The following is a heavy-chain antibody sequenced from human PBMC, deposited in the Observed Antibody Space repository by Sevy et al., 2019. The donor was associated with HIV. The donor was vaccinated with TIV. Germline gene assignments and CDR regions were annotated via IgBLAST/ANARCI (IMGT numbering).Heavy chain of an antibody. CDR2: ITSGGGT. V-gene: IGHV3-23*01. D-gene: IGHD3-3*01. J-gene: IGHJ4*02. CDR3: AKNTYDDYLDF. CDR1: GFSFTSYA. Sequence: GGSLRLSCVASGFSFTSYAMSWVRQAPGKGVECVSSITSGGGTHYAESVKGRLTISRDNSKNTLYLQIDSLRGEDTAVYYCAKNTYDDYLDFCGQGTLVTVSS.